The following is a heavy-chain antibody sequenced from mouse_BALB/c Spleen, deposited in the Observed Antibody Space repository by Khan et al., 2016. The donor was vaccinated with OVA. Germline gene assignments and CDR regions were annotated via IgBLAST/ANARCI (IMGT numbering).Heavy chain of an antibody. CDR3: VNHGSSSAWFTY. V-gene: IGHV1-7*01. Sequence: QVQLKESGAELAKPGASVKMSCKASGYTFTKYWMHWVKQRPGQGLEWIGYINPSTGYTEYNQKFKDKATLTADKSSSTAYMQLSSLRAEDYAVYYCVNHGSSSAWFTYWGQGTLVTVSA. CDR2: INPSTGYT. D-gene: IGHD1-1*01. J-gene: IGHJ3*01. CDR1: GYTFTKYW.